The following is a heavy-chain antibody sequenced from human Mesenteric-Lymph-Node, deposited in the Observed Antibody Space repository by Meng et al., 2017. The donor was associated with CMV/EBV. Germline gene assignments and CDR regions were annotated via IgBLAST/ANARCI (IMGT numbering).Heavy chain of an antibody. D-gene: IGHD3-3*01. Sequence: SVKVSCKASGYTFTSYDINWVRQATGQGLEWMGRIIPILGIANYAQKFQGRVTITADKSTSTAYMELSSLRSEDTAVYYCARGGANYDFWSGYYSWGQGTLVTLL. V-gene: IGHV1-69*04. CDR1: GYTFTSYD. J-gene: IGHJ4*02. CDR2: IIPILGIA. CDR3: ARGGANYDFWSGYYS.